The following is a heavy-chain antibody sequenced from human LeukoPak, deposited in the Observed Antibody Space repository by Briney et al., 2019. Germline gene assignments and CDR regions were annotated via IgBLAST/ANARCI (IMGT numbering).Heavy chain of an antibody. Sequence: GGSLRLSCAASGFTVSGNYMSWVRQAPGKGLEWVSLIYSGGTTYYADSVKGRFTIPRDNSKNTLYLQMNSLRAEDTAVYYCARSSERKYYFDYWGQGTLVTVSS. CDR2: IYSGGTT. V-gene: IGHV3-53*01. D-gene: IGHD3-22*01. CDR3: ARSSERKYYFDY. J-gene: IGHJ4*02. CDR1: GFTVSGNY.